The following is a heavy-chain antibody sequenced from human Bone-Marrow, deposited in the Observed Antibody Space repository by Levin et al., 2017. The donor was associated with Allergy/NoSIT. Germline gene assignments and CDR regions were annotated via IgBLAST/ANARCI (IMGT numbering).Heavy chain of an antibody. Sequence: GGSLRLSCTASGFTFGDYAMSWVRQAPGKGLEWVGFIRSKAYGGTTEYAASVKGRFTIPRDDSKSIAYLQMNSLKTEDTAVYYCTTGGYSYDHDYWGQGTLVTVSS. V-gene: IGHV3-49*04. J-gene: IGHJ4*02. CDR3: TTGGYSYDHDY. CDR1: GFTFGDYA. D-gene: IGHD5-18*01. CDR2: IRSKAYGGTT.